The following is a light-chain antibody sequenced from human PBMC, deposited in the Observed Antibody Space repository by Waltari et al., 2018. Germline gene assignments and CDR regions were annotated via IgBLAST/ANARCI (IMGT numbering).Light chain of an antibody. CDR2: DVS. CDR3: SSYITSSTLEL. CDR1: SSDIGGYNY. V-gene: IGLV2-14*03. Sequence: QSALTQPASVSGSPGQSITISCTGTSSDIGGYNYVSWYQQHPGKAPKLMIYDVSNRPSGVSNRFSGSKSGNTASLTLSGLQAEDEADYYCSSYITSSTLELFGGGTSLTVL. J-gene: IGLJ2*01.